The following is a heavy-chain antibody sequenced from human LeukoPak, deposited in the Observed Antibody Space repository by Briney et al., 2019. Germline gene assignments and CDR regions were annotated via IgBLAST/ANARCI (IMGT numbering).Heavy chain of an antibody. Sequence: ASVKVSCKASGYTFTGYYMHWVRQAPGQGLEWMGWINPNSGGTNYAQKFQGRVTMTRDTSISTAYMELSRLRSDDTAVYYCARDSMVRASFDPWGQGTLVTVSS. CDR2: INPNSGGT. V-gene: IGHV1-2*02. D-gene: IGHD3-10*01. CDR1: GYTFTGYY. CDR3: ARDSMVRASFDP. J-gene: IGHJ5*02.